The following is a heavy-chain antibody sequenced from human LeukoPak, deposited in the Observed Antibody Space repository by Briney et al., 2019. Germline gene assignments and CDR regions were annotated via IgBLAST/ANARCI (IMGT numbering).Heavy chain of an antibody. V-gene: IGHV3-7*01. Sequence: GGSLRLSCAASGFSFSDYWMSWVRQAPGKGLKRVANINQGGREKYYVDSVKGRFTISRDNAKNSLYLQMNSLRAEDTAIYYCARKMGPYNGGDYWGQGTLVTVSS. CDR3: ARKMGPYNGGDY. D-gene: IGHD4-23*01. J-gene: IGHJ4*02. CDR1: GFSFSDYW. CDR2: INQGGREK.